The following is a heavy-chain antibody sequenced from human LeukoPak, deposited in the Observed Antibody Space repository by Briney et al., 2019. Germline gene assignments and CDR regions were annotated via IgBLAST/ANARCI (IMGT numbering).Heavy chain of an antibody. CDR1: GFTFSSYA. D-gene: IGHD6-13*01. Sequence: GGSLRLSCAASGFTFSSYAMHWVRQAPGKGLEWVAVISYDGSNKYYADSVKGRFTISRDNSKNTLYLQMNSLRAEDTAVYYCAKSSSWSVGYFQHWGQGTLVTVSS. CDR2: ISYDGSNK. J-gene: IGHJ1*01. CDR3: AKSSSWSVGYFQH. V-gene: IGHV3-30*04.